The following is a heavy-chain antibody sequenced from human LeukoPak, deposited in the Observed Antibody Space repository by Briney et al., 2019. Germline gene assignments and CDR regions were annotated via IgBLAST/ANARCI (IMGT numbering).Heavy chain of an antibody. CDR3: ARDRYYGSGSYADY. CDR1: GFTFSSYG. Sequence: PGRSLRLSCAASGFTFSSYGMHWVRQAPGKGLEWVAVIWYDGSNKYYADSVKGRFTISIDNSKNTLYLQMNSLRAEDTAVYYCARDRYYGSGSYADYWGQGTLVTVSS. J-gene: IGHJ4*02. CDR2: IWYDGSNK. V-gene: IGHV3-33*01. D-gene: IGHD3-10*01.